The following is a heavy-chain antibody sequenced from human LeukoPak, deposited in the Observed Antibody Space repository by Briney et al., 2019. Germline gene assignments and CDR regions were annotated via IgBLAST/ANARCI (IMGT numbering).Heavy chain of an antibody. V-gene: IGHV4-34*01. J-gene: IGHJ3*02. Sequence: SETLSLTCAVYGGSFSGYYWSWIRQPPGKGLEWIGSIYYSGRTYYNPSLKSRVTISVDTSKNQFSLKLSSVTAADTAVYYCARSRSGSSWYGGAFDIWGQGTMVTVSS. D-gene: IGHD6-13*01. CDR1: GGSFSGYY. CDR3: ARSRSGSSWYGGAFDI. CDR2: IYYSGRT.